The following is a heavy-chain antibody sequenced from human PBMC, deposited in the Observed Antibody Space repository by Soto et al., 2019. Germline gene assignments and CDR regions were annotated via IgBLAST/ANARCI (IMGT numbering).Heavy chain of an antibody. CDR2: ISYDGSNK. D-gene: IGHD3-22*01. J-gene: IGHJ4*02. Sequence: QVQLVESGGGVVQPGRSLRLSCAASGFTFSSYGMHWVRQAPGKGLEWVAVISYDGSNKYYADSVKGRFTISRDNSKNTLYLQMNRLRAEDTTVYYCATTYYYDSSGYSNDSWGQGTLVTVSS. CDR1: GFTFSSYG. CDR3: ATTYYYDSSGYSNDS. V-gene: IGHV3-30*03.